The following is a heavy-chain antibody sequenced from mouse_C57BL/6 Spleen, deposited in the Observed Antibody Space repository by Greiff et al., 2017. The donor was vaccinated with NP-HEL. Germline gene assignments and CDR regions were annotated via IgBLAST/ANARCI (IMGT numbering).Heavy chain of an antibody. J-gene: IGHJ1*03. Sequence: EVQRVESGGDLVKPGGSLKLSCAASGFTFSSYGMSWVRPTPDKRLEWVATICSGGSYTYYPDSVKGRFTISRDNAKNTLYLQMSSLKSEDTAMYYCARHRDYGSSYGYFDVWGTGTTVTVSS. CDR3: ARHRDYGSSYGYFDV. CDR1: GFTFSSYG. D-gene: IGHD1-1*01. V-gene: IGHV5-6*01. CDR2: ICSGGSYT.